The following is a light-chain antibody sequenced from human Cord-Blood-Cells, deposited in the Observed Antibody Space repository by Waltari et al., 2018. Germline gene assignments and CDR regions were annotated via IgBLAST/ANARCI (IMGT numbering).Light chain of an antibody. V-gene: IGKV4-1*01. CDR3: QQYYSTPRT. CDR1: QSVLYSSNNKNY. CDR2: WAS. J-gene: IGKJ1*01. Sequence: DIVMTQSPDSLAVSLGERATINCKSSQSVLYSSNNKNYLAWYQQKPGQPPKLLIYWASNRESGVPDRFSGSGSGTDLTLTISSLQAEDVAVYYCQQYYSTPRTFGQGTKVEIK.